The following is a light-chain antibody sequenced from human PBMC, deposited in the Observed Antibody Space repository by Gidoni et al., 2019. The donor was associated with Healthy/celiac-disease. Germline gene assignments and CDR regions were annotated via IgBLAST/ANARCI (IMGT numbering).Light chain of an antibody. CDR3: QQSYSSPWT. CDR2: SAS. V-gene: IGKV1-39*01. Sequence: DIQMPQSPSSLSTSVVDGVTITFRASQSISRYLHWYQQKPGRATNILIGSASSVQSGVPSRVRGSGAGTDFTLTISSRQLADVSTYYCQQSYSSPWTFGQGTKVEIK. J-gene: IGKJ1*01. CDR1: QSISRY.